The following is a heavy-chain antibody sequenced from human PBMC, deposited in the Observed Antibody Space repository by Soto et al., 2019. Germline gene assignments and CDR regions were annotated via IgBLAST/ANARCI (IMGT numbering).Heavy chain of an antibody. CDR2: ISYDGSNK. CDR1: GFTFSSYG. CDR3: AKDLSDGGEIDY. D-gene: IGHD4-17*01. J-gene: IGHJ4*02. Sequence: GGSLRLSCAASGFTFSSYGMHWVRQAPGKGLEWVAVISYDGSNKYYADSVKGRFTISRDNSKNTLYLQMNSLRAEDTAVYYCAKDLSDGGEIDYWGQGTLVTVSS. V-gene: IGHV3-30*18.